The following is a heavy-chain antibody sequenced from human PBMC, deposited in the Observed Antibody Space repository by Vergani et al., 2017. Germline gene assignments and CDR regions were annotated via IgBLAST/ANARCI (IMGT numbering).Heavy chain of an antibody. J-gene: IGHJ5*02. CDR3: ASDTHSGQRADL. CDR2: IHYSKNT. V-gene: IGHV4-59*11. CDR1: FDSIRNLY. D-gene: IGHD6-19*01. Sequence: QVQLQESVPGLVKSSETLSLTCSVSFDSIRNLYCNWIRQPPGKGLEWIGSIHYSKNTNYNPSLKTRVTISVDTSKNQFSLTLTSVTAADTAVYYCASDTHSGQRADLWGQGILVTVTS.